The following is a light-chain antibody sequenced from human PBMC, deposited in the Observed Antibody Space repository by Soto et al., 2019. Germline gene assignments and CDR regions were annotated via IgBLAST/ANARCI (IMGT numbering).Light chain of an antibody. Sequence: EIVLTQSPGTLSLSPGDIATLSCRASQSVSSSYLAWYQQKPGQAPRLLIYDASSRATGIPDRFSGSGSGTDFTLTISRLEPEDFAVYYCQQYGSSPPWTFGQGTKVEIK. V-gene: IGKV3-20*01. CDR1: QSVSSSY. CDR2: DAS. J-gene: IGKJ1*01. CDR3: QQYGSSPPWT.